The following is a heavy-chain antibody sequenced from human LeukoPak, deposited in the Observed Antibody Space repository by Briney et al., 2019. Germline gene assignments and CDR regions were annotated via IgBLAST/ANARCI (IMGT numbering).Heavy chain of an antibody. CDR1: GFTFSNYG. CDR3: AREMVVVAANWFDP. Sequence: PGGSLRLSCAASGFTFSNYGMSWVRQAPGKGLEWVANIKQDGSEKYYVDSGKGRFTISRDNAKNSLYLQMNSLRAEDTAVYYCAREMVVVAANWFDPWGQGTLVTVSS. J-gene: IGHJ5*02. CDR2: IKQDGSEK. D-gene: IGHD2-15*01. V-gene: IGHV3-7*01.